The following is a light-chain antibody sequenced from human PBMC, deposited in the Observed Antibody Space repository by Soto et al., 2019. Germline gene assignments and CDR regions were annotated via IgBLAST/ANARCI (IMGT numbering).Light chain of an antibody. CDR3: QQRSNWSPTWT. V-gene: IGKV4-1*01. Sequence: DIVMTQSPDSLPVSLGERATINCKSSQSLLYSSNNKNYLAWYQQKPGQPPKLLIFWASTRESGVPDRFSGSGSGTDFTLTISSLEPEDFAVYYCQQRSNWSPTWTFGQGTKVEIK. CDR1: QSLLYSSNNKNY. J-gene: IGKJ1*01. CDR2: WAS.